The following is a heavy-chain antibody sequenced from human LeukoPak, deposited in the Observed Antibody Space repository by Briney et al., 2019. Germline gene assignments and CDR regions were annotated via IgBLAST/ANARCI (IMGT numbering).Heavy chain of an antibody. V-gene: IGHV3-33*08. J-gene: IGHJ4*02. CDR3: ARSPYRRVVGEKFAPFDY. Sequence: GSLRLSCAASGFTFSSYGMHWVRQAPGKGLEWVAVIWYDGSNKYYADSVKGRFTISRDNSKNTLYLQMNSLRAEDTAVYYCARSPYRRVVGEKFAPFDYWGQGTLVTVSS. D-gene: IGHD3-10*01. CDR1: GFTFSSYG. CDR2: IWYDGSNK.